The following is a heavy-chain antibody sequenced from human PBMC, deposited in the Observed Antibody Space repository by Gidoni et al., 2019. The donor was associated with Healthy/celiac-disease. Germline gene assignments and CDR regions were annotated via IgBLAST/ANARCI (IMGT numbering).Heavy chain of an antibody. CDR2: IYYSGST. CDR1: GGSISSYY. CDR3: AREAVADFYFDY. J-gene: IGHJ4*02. Sequence: QVQLQESGPGLVKPSETLSLTCTASGGSISSYYWSWIRQPPWKGLEWIGYIYYSGSTNYNPSLKSRVTISVDTSKNQFSLKLSSVTAADTAVYYCAREAVADFYFDYWGQGTLVTVSS. D-gene: IGHD6-19*01. V-gene: IGHV4-59*01.